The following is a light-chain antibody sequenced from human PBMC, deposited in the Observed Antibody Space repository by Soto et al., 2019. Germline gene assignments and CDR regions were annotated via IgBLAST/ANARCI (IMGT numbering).Light chain of an antibody. CDR1: SSNIGSNT. CDR2: SNN. Sequence: SVLNQPRSTSAATGQRFTIPCSGSSSNIGSNTVNWYQQLPGTAPKLLIYSNNQRPSGVPDRFSGSKSGTSASLAISGLQSEDEADYYCAAWDDSLNGYVFGTGTKVTVL. J-gene: IGLJ1*01. CDR3: AAWDDSLNGYV. V-gene: IGLV1-44*01.